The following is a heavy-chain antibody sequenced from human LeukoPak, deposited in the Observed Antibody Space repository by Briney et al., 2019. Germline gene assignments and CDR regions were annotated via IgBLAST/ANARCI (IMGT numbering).Heavy chain of an antibody. J-gene: IGHJ6*03. V-gene: IGHV3-53*01. CDR2: IYSGGFT. CDR3: ARAQRPRLDFYYFMDV. CDR1: GFTVSSNY. D-gene: IGHD6-25*01. Sequence: PGGSLRLSCAASGFTVSSNYMCWVSQAPGKGLEWVSLIYSGGFTCYADSVKGRFTISRDNSKNTLYLQMNSLRAEDTAVYYCARAQRPRLDFYYFMDVWGKGTTVTISS.